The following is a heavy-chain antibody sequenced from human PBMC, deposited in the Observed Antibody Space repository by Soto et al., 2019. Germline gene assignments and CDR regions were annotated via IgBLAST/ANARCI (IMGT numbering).Heavy chain of an antibody. CDR3: VRTSLVVAAATREDY. J-gene: IGHJ4*02. CDR1: GFTFSSYW. Sequence: GGFLRLSCAASGFTFSSYWMHWVRQAPGKGLVWVSRINSDGSSTSYADSVKGRFTISRDNAKNTLYLQMNSLRAEDTAVYYCVRTSLVVAAATREDYWGQGTLVNVSS. CDR2: INSDGSST. V-gene: IGHV3-74*01. D-gene: IGHD2-15*01.